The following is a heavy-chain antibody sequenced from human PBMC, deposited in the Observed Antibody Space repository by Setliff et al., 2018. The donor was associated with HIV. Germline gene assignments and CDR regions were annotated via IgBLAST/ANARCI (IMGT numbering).Heavy chain of an antibody. CDR1: GFTFSSYS. D-gene: IGHD5-18*01. J-gene: IGHJ4*02. CDR2: ISSSSDYI. V-gene: IGHV3-21*01. CDR3: ARDFRIQLWLRSPFDY. Sequence: PGESLKISCAVSGFTFSSYSMNWVRQAPGKGLEWVSSISSSSDYIYYADSVEGRFIISRDNAKNSLYLQMNSLRAEDTAVYYCARDFRIQLWLRSPFDYWGQGTLVTVSS.